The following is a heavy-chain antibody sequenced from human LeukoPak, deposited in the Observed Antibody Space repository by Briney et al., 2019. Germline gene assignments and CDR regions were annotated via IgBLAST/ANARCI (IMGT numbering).Heavy chain of an antibody. J-gene: IGHJ4*02. V-gene: IGHV3-49*04. CDR1: GFTFGDYA. CDR3: TRVDSWRYSGYGGFDY. CDR2: IRSKAYGGTT. Sequence: PGGSLRLSCTASGFTFGDYAMSWVRQAPGKGLEWVGFIRSKAYGGTTEYAASVKGRFTISRDDSKSIAYLQMNSLKTEDTAVYYCTRVDSWRYSGYGGFDYWGQGTLVTVSS. D-gene: IGHD5-12*01.